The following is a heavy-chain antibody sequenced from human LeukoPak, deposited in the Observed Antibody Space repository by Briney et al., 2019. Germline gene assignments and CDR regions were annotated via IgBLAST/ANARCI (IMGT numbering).Heavy chain of an antibody. V-gene: IGHV3-23*01. Sequence: GGSLRLSCAASGFTFSSYAMSWVRQAPGKGLEWVSAISGSGGSTYYADSVKGRFTISRDNSKNTQYLQMNSLRAEGTAVYYCAKVGYSSGWPNQFYYWGEGTLVTVSS. D-gene: IGHD6-19*01. J-gene: IGHJ4*02. CDR1: GFTFSSYA. CDR2: ISGSGGST. CDR3: AKVGYSSGWPNQFYY.